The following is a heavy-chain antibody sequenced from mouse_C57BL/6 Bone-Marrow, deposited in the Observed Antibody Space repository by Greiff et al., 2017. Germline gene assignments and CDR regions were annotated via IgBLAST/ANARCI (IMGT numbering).Heavy chain of an antibody. Sequence: VKLVESGPELVKPGASVKLSCKASGYTFTSYYINWVKQRPGQGLEWIGWIYPSDGSTNYNEKFKGKATLTVDTSSSTAYMELHRLTSEHSAVYFCARLVLRGTFPDWGQGTLVTVSA. CDR1: GYTFTSYY. CDR2: IYPSDGST. CDR3: ARLVLRGTFPD. J-gene: IGHJ3*01. D-gene: IGHD1-1*01. V-gene: IGHV1-85*01.